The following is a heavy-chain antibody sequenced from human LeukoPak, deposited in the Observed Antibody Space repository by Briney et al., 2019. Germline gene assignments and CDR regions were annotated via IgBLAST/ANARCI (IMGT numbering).Heavy chain of an antibody. J-gene: IGHJ4*02. D-gene: IGHD4-17*01. CDR1: GCTFSSYA. V-gene: IGHV3-23*01. CDR2: ISGSGGST. CDR3: AKERAPRVTTGGFDY. Sequence: GGSLRLSCAASGCTFSSYAMSWVRQAPGKGLEWVSVISGSGGSTYYADSVKGRFTISRDNSKNTLYLQMSSLRAEDTAVYYCAKERAPRVTTGGFDYWGQGTLVTVSS.